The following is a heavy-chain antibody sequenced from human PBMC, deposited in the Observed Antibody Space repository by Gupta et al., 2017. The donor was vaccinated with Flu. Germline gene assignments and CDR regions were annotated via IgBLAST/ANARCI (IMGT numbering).Heavy chain of an antibody. J-gene: IGHJ6*02. CDR3: VRLHEAKYHVVWGNSGMDV. D-gene: IGHD3-16*01. Sequence: EVQLVQSGAEVRRPGESLKISCEGSGYSFTSHWIAWVRQMTGKGLEWVGIIYPTDSETRYSPSFEGQVTISVNKYISTAYLQWSSLQASDTAMYFCVRLHEAKYHVVWGNSGMDVWGQGTTVTVSS. CDR2: IYPTDSET. CDR1: GYSFTSHW. V-gene: IGHV5-51*03.